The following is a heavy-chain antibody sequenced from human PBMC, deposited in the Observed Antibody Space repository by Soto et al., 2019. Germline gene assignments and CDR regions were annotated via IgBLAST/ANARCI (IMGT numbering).Heavy chain of an antibody. Sequence: QVQLVQSGAEVQKPGASVRVSCKASGYTFSSYGITWVRQAPGLGLEWMGWISADNGNTNYAQRLQGRVTMTTATSTSTAYLELRSLRSNDTAVYYCARREFPWGQGTLVTVSS. J-gene: IGHJ5*02. V-gene: IGHV1-18*04. CDR3: ARREFP. CDR1: GYTFSSYG. CDR2: ISADNGNT.